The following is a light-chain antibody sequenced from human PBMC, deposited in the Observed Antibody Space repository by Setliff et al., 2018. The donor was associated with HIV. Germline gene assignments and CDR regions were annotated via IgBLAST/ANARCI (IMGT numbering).Light chain of an antibody. CDR1: SSDVGAYNY. J-gene: IGLJ1*01. CDR3: CSYAGSYTYI. CDR2: DVT. V-gene: IGLV2-11*01. Sequence: QSALTQPRSVSGSPGQSVTISCTGSSSDVGAYNYVSWYQQHPGKAPKLMIYDVTKRPSGVPDHFSGSKSGNTASLTISGLQAEDEADYYCCSYAGSYTYIFGTGTKVTVL.